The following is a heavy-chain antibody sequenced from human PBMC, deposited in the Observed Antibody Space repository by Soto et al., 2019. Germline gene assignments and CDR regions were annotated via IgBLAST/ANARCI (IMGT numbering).Heavy chain of an antibody. CDR1: GFTFSSFN. D-gene: IGHD2-15*01. J-gene: IGHJ4*02. V-gene: IGHV3-21*01. Sequence: EVQLVESGGGLVKPGGSLRLSCAASGFTFSSFNMDWVRQAPGKGLEWVSSISITGNYKYYEDSLKGRFTISRDNAQNLRFLQMDSLRPEDTAVYYCASRRLGYCTGGTCPEFWGQGTLVTVTS. CDR3: ASRRLGYCTGGTCPEF. CDR2: ISITGNYK.